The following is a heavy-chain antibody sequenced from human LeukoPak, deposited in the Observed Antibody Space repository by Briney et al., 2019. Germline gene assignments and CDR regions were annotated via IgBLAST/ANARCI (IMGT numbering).Heavy chain of an antibody. Sequence: GSVKVSCKTSGYTFTDYYIHWVRQAPGQGLEWIGIIYPSGGTTDTSRTFQGRVTVTRDTSTSTVYTELRTLTSEDTAIYYCIREFHGGYFDYWGQGTLVTVSS. J-gene: IGHJ4*02. CDR2: IYPSGGTT. CDR1: GYTFTDYY. D-gene: IGHD3-16*01. V-gene: IGHV1-46*01. CDR3: IREFHGGYFDY.